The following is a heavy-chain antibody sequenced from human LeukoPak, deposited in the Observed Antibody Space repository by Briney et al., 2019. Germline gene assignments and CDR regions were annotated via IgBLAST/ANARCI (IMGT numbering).Heavy chain of an antibody. CDR1: GFTFSSYE. Sequence: GGSLRLSCAASGFTFSSYEMNWVRQAPGKGLEWVSYISSSGSTIYYADSVKGRFTISRDNAKNSLYLQMNYLRTEDTALYYCARVRFFDWSQTIPRFGWFDPWGQGTLVTVSS. CDR2: ISSSGSTI. D-gene: IGHD3-9*01. J-gene: IGHJ5*02. CDR3: ARVRFFDWSQTIPRFGWFDP. V-gene: IGHV3-48*03.